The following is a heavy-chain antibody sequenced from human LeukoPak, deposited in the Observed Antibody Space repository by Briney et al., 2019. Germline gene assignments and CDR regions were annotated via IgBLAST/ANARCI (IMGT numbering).Heavy chain of an antibody. Sequence: GGSLRLSCAASGFTFSSYSMNWVRQAPGKGLEWVSSISSSSSYIYYADSVKGRFTISRDDAKNSLYLQMNSLRAEDTAVYYCARRRYQLPPRGYYFDYWGQGTLVTVSS. CDR3: ARRRYQLPPRGYYFDY. J-gene: IGHJ4*02. V-gene: IGHV3-21*01. D-gene: IGHD2-2*01. CDR1: GFTFSSYS. CDR2: ISSSSSYI.